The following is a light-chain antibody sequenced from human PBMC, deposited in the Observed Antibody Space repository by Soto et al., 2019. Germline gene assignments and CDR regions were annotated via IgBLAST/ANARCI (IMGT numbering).Light chain of an antibody. Sequence: QSVLTQPASVSGSPGQSITISCTGTSGDVGGYNYVSWYQQHPGKAPKLMIYEVSNRPSGVSNRFSGSKSGNTASLTISGLQAEDEADYYCSSYTSSSHYVFGTGTKVTVL. J-gene: IGLJ1*01. V-gene: IGLV2-14*01. CDR3: SSYTSSSHYV. CDR1: SGDVGGYNY. CDR2: EVS.